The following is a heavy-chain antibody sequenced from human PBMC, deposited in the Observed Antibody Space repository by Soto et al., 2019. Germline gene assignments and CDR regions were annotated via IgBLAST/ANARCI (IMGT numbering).Heavy chain of an antibody. V-gene: IGHV4-59*01. J-gene: IGHJ4*02. Sequence: SETLSLTCTVSGGSISSYYWSWIRQPPGKGLEWIGYIYYSGSTNYNPSLKSRVTISVDTSKNQFSLKLSSVTAADTAVYYCATSRGDFWSGYYTGIDFDYWGQGTLVTVSS. CDR3: ATSRGDFWSGYYTGIDFDY. CDR2: IYYSGST. D-gene: IGHD3-3*01. CDR1: GGSISSYY.